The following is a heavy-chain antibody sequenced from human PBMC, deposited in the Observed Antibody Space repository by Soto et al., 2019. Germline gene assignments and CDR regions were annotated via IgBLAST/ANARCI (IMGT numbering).Heavy chain of an antibody. D-gene: IGHD4-4*01. V-gene: IGHV3-30*18. Sequence: GGSLRLSCAASGFTFSSYGMHWVRQAPGKGLEWVAVISYDGSNKYYADSVKGRFTISRDNSKNTLYLQMNSLRAEDTAVYYCAKDGVSNSYYYYYYMDVWGKGTTVTVSS. J-gene: IGHJ6*03. CDR2: ISYDGSNK. CDR3: AKDGVSNSYYYYYYMDV. CDR1: GFTFSSYG.